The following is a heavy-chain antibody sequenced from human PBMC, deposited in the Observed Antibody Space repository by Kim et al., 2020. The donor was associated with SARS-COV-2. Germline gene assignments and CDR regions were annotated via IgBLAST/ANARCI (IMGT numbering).Heavy chain of an antibody. D-gene: IGHD1-26*01. V-gene: IGHV1-3*01. CDR2: IHGGNGNT. CDR1: GYSFSSYV. J-gene: IGHJ4*02. CDR3: ARNPEGTTTLDY. Sequence: ASVQVSCKASGYSFSSYVIHWVRQAPGQRPEWMGWIHGGNGNTQYSQNFQGRVTISRHTSASTAYMELSSLRSEDTAVYYCARNPEGTTTLDYWGQGTLVTVSS.